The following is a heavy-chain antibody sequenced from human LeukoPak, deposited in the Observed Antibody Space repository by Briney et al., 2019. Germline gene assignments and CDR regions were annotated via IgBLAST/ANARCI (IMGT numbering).Heavy chain of an antibody. J-gene: IGHJ4*02. V-gene: IGHV4-38-2*02. CDR2: IYHSGST. D-gene: IGHD3-16*01. CDR1: GYSISSGYY. CDR3: ARDPGERYFDY. Sequence: PSETLSLTCTVSGYSISSGYYWGWIRQPPGKGLEWIGSIYHSGSTYYNPSLKSRVTISVDTSKNQFSLKLSSVTAADTAVYYCARDPGERYFDYWGQGTLVTVSS.